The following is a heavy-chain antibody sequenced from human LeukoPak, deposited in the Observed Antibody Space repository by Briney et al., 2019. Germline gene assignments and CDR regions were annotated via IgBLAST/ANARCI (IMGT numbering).Heavy chain of an antibody. V-gene: IGHV3-21*01. J-gene: IGHJ6*03. CDR3: ARDTIAAAGGFFYYFMDV. CDR1: GFTFTTYW. D-gene: IGHD6-13*01. Sequence: GGSLRLSCAASGFTFTTYWMGWVRQAPGKGLEWVSSISSSSSYIYYADSVKGRFTISRDNAKNSLYLQMNSLRAEDTAVYYCARDTIAAAGGFFYYFMDVWGKGTTVTVSS. CDR2: ISSSSSYI.